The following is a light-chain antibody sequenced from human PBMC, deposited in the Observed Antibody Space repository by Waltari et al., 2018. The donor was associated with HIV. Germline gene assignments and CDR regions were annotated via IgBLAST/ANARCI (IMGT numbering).Light chain of an antibody. Sequence: QIVLTQSPSASASPGASVKVTCTLNSGHSDYAIAWHQQQPEKGPRYLMKVNSDGSHTKGDGIPDRFSGSSSGAERYLTISSLQSEDEADYYCQTWGTGIVVFGGGTKVTVL. CDR1: SGHSDYA. CDR3: QTWGTGIVV. CDR2: VNSDGSH. V-gene: IGLV4-69*01. J-gene: IGLJ2*01.